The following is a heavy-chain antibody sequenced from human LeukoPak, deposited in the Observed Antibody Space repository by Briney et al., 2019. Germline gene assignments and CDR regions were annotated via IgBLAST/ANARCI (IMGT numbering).Heavy chain of an antibody. Sequence: GESLKISCKSSGYSFTNYWIGWVRQMPGKGLEWMGIIYPGDSDTRYSPSFQGQVTILADKSISTAYLQWSSLKASDTAIYYCARRSYYDGTGSSFDYWGQGTLVTVSS. CDR1: GYSFTNYW. CDR2: IYPGDSDT. V-gene: IGHV5-51*01. J-gene: IGHJ4*02. D-gene: IGHD3-22*01. CDR3: ARRSYYDGTGSSFDY.